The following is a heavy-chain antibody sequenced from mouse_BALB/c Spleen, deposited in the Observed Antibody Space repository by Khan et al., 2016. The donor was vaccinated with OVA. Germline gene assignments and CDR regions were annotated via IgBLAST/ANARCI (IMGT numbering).Heavy chain of an antibody. CDR1: GYTFTSYT. CDR3: AKEGAYYRSDGWFAY. D-gene: IGHD2-14*01. J-gene: IGHJ3*01. CDR2: INPVSDYT. Sequence: QVQLQQSGAELTRPGASVKMSCKASGYTFTSYTMHWVKQRPGQGLEWIGYINPVSDYTNYNQNFKDKATLTADKSSSTAYMQLRSLTSEDSAVLYCAKEGAYYRSDGWFAYWGQGTLVTVST. V-gene: IGHV1-4*01.